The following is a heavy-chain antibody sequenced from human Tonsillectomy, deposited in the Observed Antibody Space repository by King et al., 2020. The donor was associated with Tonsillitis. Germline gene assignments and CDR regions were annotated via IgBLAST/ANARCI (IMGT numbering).Heavy chain of an antibody. CDR3: ATRYFCGGDCYIYYFDS. CDR1: GHPLIELS. CDR2: FDPEDGKR. J-gene: IGHJ4*02. V-gene: IGHV1-24*01. Sequence: HVQLVESGAEVKKPGASVKVSCKVSGHPLIELSMHWVRQAPGKGLEWMGGFDPEDGKRIYAQNFQGRVTLTEDTSTDTAYMELSSLRSEDTAVYYCATRYFCGGDCYIYYFDSWGQGTLVTVPS. D-gene: IGHD2-21*01.